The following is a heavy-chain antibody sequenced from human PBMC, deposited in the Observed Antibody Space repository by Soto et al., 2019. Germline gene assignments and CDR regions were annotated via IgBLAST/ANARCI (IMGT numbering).Heavy chain of an antibody. V-gene: IGHV4-59*01. CDR2: IYYSGST. J-gene: IGHJ3*02. CDR3: ARGAAVAFGAFDI. Sequence: SETLSLTCTVSGGSISSYYWSWIRQPPGKGLEWIGYIYYSGSTNYNPSLKSRVTISVDTSKNQFSLKLSSVTAADTVVYYCARGAAVAFGAFDIWGQGTMVT. D-gene: IGHD6-19*01. CDR1: GGSISSYY.